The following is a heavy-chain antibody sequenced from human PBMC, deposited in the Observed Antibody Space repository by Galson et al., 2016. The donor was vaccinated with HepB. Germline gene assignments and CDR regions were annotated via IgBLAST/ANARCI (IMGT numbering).Heavy chain of an antibody. CDR2: ISYHGSKK. D-gene: IGHD4-17*01. CDR3: ARELGVTTFSDYYYYAMDI. CDR1: GFTFSSYA. J-gene: IGHJ6*02. V-gene: IGHV3-30-3*01. Sequence: SLRLSCAASGFTFSSYAMHWVRQAPGKGLEWVAIISYHGSKKYYADSVKGRFTIFRDNSKNTLYLQMNSLRAEDTAVYYCARELGVTTFSDYYYYAMDIWGQGTTVIVSS.